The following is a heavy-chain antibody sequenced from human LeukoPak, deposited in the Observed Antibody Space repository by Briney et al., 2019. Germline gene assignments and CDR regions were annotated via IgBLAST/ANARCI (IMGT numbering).Heavy chain of an antibody. D-gene: IGHD2-2*01. CDR2: ISYDGSNK. V-gene: IGHV3-30-3*01. CDR1: GFTFSSYA. Sequence: PGRSLRLSCAASGFTFSSYAMHWVRQAPGKGLEWAAVISYDGSNKYYADSVKGRFTISRDNSKNTLYLQMNSLRAEDTAVYYCARDIVVAKYYYYGMDVWGQGTTVTVSS. J-gene: IGHJ6*02. CDR3: ARDIVVAKYYYYGMDV.